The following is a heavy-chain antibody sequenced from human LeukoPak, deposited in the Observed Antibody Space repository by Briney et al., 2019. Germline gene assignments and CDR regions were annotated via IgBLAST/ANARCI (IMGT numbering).Heavy chain of an antibody. D-gene: IGHD4-17*01. Sequence: SETLSLTCAVYGGSFSGYYWSWIRQPPGKGLEWIGEINHSGSTNYNPSLKSRVTISVDTSKNQFSLKLSSVTAADTAVYYCARDSSLYGDYGWFDPWGQGTLVTVSS. V-gene: IGHV4-34*01. CDR2: INHSGST. CDR1: GGSFSGYY. J-gene: IGHJ5*02. CDR3: ARDSSLYGDYGWFDP.